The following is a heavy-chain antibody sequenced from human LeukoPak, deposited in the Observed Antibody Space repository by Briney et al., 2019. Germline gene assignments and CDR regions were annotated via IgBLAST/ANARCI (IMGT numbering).Heavy chain of an antibody. Sequence: GGSLRLSCAASGFTVSTKYMSWARQAPGKGLEWVSVIYSGGGTNYAESVKGRFTISRDNSKNTVYLQMNSLRVEDTAVYYCARGVTAGGSFDYWGQGTLVTVSS. CDR2: IYSGGGT. CDR3: ARGVTAGGSFDY. V-gene: IGHV3-53*01. J-gene: IGHJ4*02. CDR1: GFTVSTKY. D-gene: IGHD6-13*01.